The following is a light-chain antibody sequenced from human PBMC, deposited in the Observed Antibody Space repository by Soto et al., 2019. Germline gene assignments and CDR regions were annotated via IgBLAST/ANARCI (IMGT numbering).Light chain of an antibody. CDR2: GAS. Sequence: EIVMTQSPATLTLSPGERATLSCRASQRVSSSYLSWYQQKPGQAPRLLIYGASTRATGVPARFSGSASGTDFTLTISSLQPEDFAVYYCQQDYNLPYTFGQGNKLEIK. J-gene: IGKJ2*01. V-gene: IGKV3D-7*01. CDR3: QQDYNLPYT. CDR1: QRVSSSY.